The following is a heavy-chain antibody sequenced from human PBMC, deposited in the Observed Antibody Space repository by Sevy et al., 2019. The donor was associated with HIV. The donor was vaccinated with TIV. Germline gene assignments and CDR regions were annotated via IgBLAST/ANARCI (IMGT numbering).Heavy chain of an antibody. Sequence: GGSLRLSCAASGFTFNKYDMHWVRQPTGKGLEWLSGIGVRGDTHYPGAVKGRFTISRENAKNSLYLQMVDLRAGDTAVYYCATEGTGEQRAGFDFWGQGTLVTVSS. CDR2: IGVRGDT. D-gene: IGHD7-27*01. V-gene: IGHV3-13*01. CDR3: ATEGTGEQRAGFDF. CDR1: GFTFNKYD. J-gene: IGHJ4*02.